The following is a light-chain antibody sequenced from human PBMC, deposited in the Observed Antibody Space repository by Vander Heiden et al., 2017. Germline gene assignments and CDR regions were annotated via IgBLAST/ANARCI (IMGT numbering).Light chain of an antibody. CDR2: DVS. V-gene: IGLV2-11*01. J-gene: IGLJ3*02. CDR3: CSYAGSYTWV. Sequence: QSALTQPRSVSGSPGQSVTISCTGTSSDVGGYNYVSWYQQHPGKAPKLIIYDVSKRPSGVPNRFSGSKSGNTASLTISGLQAEDEADYYCCSYAGSYTWVCGGGTKLTVL. CDR1: SSDVGGYNY.